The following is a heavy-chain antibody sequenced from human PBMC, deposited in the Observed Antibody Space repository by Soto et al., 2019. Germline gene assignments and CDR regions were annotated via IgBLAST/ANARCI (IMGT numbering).Heavy chain of an antibody. CDR3: AKDVRAGEWHSQPDD. CDR2: MSRSGGST. J-gene: IGHJ4*02. Sequence: PGGSLRLSCAPSGFPFSSYTLTWVRQAPGTGLEWVSTMSRSGGSTYYAHSATCRISISSDTSKNMLYLQMSSLRAEATAGYYRAKDVRAGEWHSQPDDWAQGTQVSVSS. V-gene: IGHV3-23*01. D-gene: IGHD2-8*01. CDR1: GFPFSSYT.